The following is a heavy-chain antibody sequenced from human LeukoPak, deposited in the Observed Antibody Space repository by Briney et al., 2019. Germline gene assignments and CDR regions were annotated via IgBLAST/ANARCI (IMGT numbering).Heavy chain of an antibody. V-gene: IGHV1-2*04. J-gene: IGHJ4*02. CDR3: ARVPMVVTATSFHY. CDR1: VYTFTGYY. Sequence: ASVKVSCKASVYTFTGYYMQWVRQAPGQGLEWMGWINPNSGGTNYAQKFQGWVTMTRDTSISTAYMELSRLRSDDTAVYYCARVPMVVTATSFHYWGQGTLVTVSS. D-gene: IGHD2-21*02. CDR2: INPNSGGT.